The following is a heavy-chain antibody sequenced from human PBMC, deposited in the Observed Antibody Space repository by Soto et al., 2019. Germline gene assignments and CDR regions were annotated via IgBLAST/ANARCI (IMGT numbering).Heavy chain of an antibody. V-gene: IGHV4-30-4*01. D-gene: IGHD2-2*01. J-gene: IGHJ6*02. CDR3: ARARIVVVPAAMRKDYYGMDV. CDR2: IYYSGST. CDR1: GGSISSGDYY. Sequence: SETLSLTCTVSGGSISSGDYYWSWIRQPPGKGLEWIGYIYYSGSTYYNPSLKSRVTISVDTSKNQFSLKLSSVTAADTAVYYCARARIVVVPAAMRKDYYGMDVWGQGTTVTVSS.